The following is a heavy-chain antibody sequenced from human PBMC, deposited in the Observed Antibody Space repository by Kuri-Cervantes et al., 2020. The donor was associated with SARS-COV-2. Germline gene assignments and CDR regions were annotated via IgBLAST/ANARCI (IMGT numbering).Heavy chain of an antibody. D-gene: IGHD2-2*01. CDR2: ISSSSSYI. Sequence: GESLKISCAASGFTFSSYSMNWVRQAPGKGLEWVSSISSSSSYIYYADSVKGRFTISRDNAKNMLFLQMNSLRAEDTAVYYCARGSLIVPAAIEGAFDIWGQGTMVTVSS. J-gene: IGHJ3*02. CDR1: GFTFSSYS. CDR3: ARGSLIVPAAIEGAFDI. V-gene: IGHV3-21*01.